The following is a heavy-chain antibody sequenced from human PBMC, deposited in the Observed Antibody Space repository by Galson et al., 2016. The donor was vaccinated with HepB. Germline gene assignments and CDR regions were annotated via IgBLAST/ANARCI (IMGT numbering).Heavy chain of an antibody. D-gene: IGHD4-23*01. Sequence: SLRLSCAASGFTFDDHLMHWVRQAPGKGLEWVSVIAWDGGSSYSADSVRGRFTISRDNSKNSLYLQMNNLRSEDTALYYCGRGHGGNGWLIDSWGQETLVTVSS. CDR1: GFTFDDHL. J-gene: IGHJ4*02. CDR2: IAWDGGSS. V-gene: IGHV3-43*01. CDR3: GRGHGGNGWLIDS.